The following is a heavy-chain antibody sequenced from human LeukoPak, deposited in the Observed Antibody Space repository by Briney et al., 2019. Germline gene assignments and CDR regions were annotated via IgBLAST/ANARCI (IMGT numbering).Heavy chain of an antibody. CDR3: ARVTTQSHGYNYIGWFDP. CDR1: GGSISSYY. CDR2: INHSGST. D-gene: IGHD5-24*01. V-gene: IGHV4-34*01. Sequence: TSETLSLTCTVSGGSISSYYWSWIRQPPGKGLEWIGEINHSGSTNYNPSLKSRVTISVDTSKNQFSLKLSSVTAADTAVYYCARVTTQSHGYNYIGWFDPWGQGTLVTVSS. J-gene: IGHJ5*02.